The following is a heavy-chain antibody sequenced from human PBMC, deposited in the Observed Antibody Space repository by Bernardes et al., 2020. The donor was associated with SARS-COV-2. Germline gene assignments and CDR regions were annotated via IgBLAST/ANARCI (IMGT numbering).Heavy chain of an antibody. CDR3: ARVSIGARPAVDI. D-gene: IGHD6-6*01. J-gene: IGHJ3*02. V-gene: IGHV4-59*01. CDR1: GGSISGYY. Sequence: SESLSLTCTVSGGSISGYYWSWIRQPPGKGLEYIGYIYYSGSTNSNPSLKSRVTISADTSKNQLSLKLSSVTAADTAVYYCARVSIGARPAVDIWGQGTLVTVSS. CDR2: IYYSGST.